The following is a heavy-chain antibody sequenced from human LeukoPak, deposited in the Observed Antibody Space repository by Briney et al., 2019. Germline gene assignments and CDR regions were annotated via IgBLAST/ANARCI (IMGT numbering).Heavy chain of an antibody. D-gene: IGHD1-14*01. CDR2: ISPYNSKT. CDR1: GYTFTKSG. J-gene: IGHJ5*01. V-gene: IGHV1-18*01. Sequence: GASVKVSCKASGYTFTKSGINWVRQAPGQGLEWMGWISPYNSKTIYAENLQGRLSMTTDTSTSTAYMEMRSLRSDDTAVYYCATDYLDEPLNWFDSWGQGTLLTVSS. CDR3: ATDYLDEPLNWFDS.